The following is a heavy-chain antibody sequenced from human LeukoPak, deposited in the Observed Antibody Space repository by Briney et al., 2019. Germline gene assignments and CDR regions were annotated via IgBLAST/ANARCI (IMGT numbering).Heavy chain of an antibody. J-gene: IGHJ3*02. V-gene: IGHV4-4*07. CDR1: GGSINNYY. CDR2: IYISGST. Sequence: SETLSLTCTVSGGSINNYYRSWIRQPAAKGLEWIGRIYISGSTHYNPSLKSRVAMSLDTSKNQFSLKLSSVTAADTAVYFCARGGGSPDAFDIWGQGTMVTVSS. D-gene: IGHD3-16*01. CDR3: ARGGGSPDAFDI.